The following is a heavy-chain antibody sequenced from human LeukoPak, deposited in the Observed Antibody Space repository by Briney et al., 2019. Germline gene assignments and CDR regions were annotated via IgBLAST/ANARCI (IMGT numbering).Heavy chain of an antibody. V-gene: IGHV3-33*01. D-gene: IGHD5-12*01. CDR2: IWYDGSNK. J-gene: IGHJ4*02. CDR3: AREMGLNIVATFGY. Sequence: GRSLRLSCAASGFTFSNYGMHWARQAPGKGLEWVALIWYDGSNKYYADSVQGRFIISRDNSKNTLYLQTNSLRAEDTAVYYCAREMGLNIVATFGYWGQGTLVTVSS. CDR1: GFTFSNYG.